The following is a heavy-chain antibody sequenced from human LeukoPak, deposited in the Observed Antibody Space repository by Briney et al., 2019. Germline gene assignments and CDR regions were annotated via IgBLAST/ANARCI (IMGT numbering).Heavy chain of an antibody. CDR3: TRDKSALDT. CDR1: GASISSYI. V-gene: IGHV4-59*01. J-gene: IGHJ3*02. Sequence: SETLSHTCIVPGASISSYIWTWIRPTLGEGLEWIGYISNIGSTNYNPSLKSRVTISGDTSKNQFSLKLSSVTAADTAVYYCTRDKSALDTWGQGTMVTVSS. CDR2: ISNIGST.